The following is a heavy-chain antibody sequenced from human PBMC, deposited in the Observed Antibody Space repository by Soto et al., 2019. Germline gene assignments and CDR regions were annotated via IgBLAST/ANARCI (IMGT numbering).Heavy chain of an antibody. V-gene: IGHV1-18*01. CDR1: GYTFTGYG. CDR3: AREPEIFDY. J-gene: IGHJ4*02. Sequence: ASVKVSCKASGYTFTGYGISWVRQAPGQGLEWMGWISGYNGNKKYAQKLQGRVTMTTDTSTSTAYMELRSLRSDDTAVYYCAREPEIFDYWGQGTLVTVSS. CDR2: ISGYNGNK.